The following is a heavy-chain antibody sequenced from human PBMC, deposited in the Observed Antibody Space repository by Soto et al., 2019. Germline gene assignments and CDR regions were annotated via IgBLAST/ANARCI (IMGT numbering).Heavy chain of an antibody. CDR3: TTSSLRFLDTDAFDI. V-gene: IGHV3-15*01. CDR2: IKSKTDGGTT. D-gene: IGHD3-3*01. Sequence: GGSLRLSCAASGFTFSNAWMSWVRQAPGRGLEWVGRIKSKTDGGTTDYAAPVKGRFTISRDDSKNTLYLQMNSLKTEDTAVYYCTTSSLRFLDTDAFDIWGQGTMVTVSS. J-gene: IGHJ3*02. CDR1: GFTFSNAW.